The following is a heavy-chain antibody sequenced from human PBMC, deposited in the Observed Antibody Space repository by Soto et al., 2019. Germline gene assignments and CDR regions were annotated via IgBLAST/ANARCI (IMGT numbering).Heavy chain of an antibody. Sequence: QVPLVESGGGVVQPGRSLRLSCAASGFTFSSYAMYWVRQAPGKGLEWVALISSDGSNKYYADSVKGRSTISRDNSRKTLFLQMNSLRDEDTAVYYCAKDRISTFISAAADWGQGTLVTVSS. CDR2: ISSDGSNK. D-gene: IGHD6-13*01. CDR3: AKDRISTFISAAAD. J-gene: IGHJ4*02. V-gene: IGHV3-30*18. CDR1: GFTFSSYA.